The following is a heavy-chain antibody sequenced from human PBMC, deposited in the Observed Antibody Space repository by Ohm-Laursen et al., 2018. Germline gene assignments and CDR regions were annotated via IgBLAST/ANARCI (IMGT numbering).Heavy chain of an antibody. CDR2: ISGSGGST. J-gene: IGHJ6*02. Sequence: SLRLSCTASGFTFSSYAMSWVRQAPGKGLEWVSAISGSGGSTYYADSVKGRFTISRDNSKNTLYLQMNSLRAEDTAVYYCAKMNYGDYYCYGMDVWGQGTTVTVSS. V-gene: IGHV3-23*01. CDR1: GFTFSSYA. D-gene: IGHD4-17*01. CDR3: AKMNYGDYYCYGMDV.